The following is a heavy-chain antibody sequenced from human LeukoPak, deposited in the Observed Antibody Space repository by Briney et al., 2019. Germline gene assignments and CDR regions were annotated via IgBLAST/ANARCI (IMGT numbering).Heavy chain of an antibody. CDR1: GDSVSSNSAA. CDR2: TYYRSTWYN. V-gene: IGHV6-1*01. D-gene: IGHD2-2*01. CDR3: ARRLTQYDCFDP. J-gene: IGHJ5*02. Sequence: SQTLSLTCAISGDSVSSNSAAWNWIRQSPSRGLEWLGRTYYRSTWYNDYAVSVRGRITGNPDTSKNQFSLHLNSVTPEDTAVYYCARRLTQYDCFDPWGQGILVTVSS.